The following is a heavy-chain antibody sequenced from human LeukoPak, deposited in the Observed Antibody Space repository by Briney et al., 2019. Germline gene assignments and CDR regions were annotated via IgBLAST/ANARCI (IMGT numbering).Heavy chain of an antibody. Sequence: GGSLRLSCAASGFTFSSYWMSWVRQAPGKGLEWVANIKRDGSEKYYVDSVKGRFTISRDNAKNSLYLQMNSLRAEDTAVYYCAGTADIVVPYYYYGMDVWGQGTTVTVSS. CDR1: GFTFSSYW. CDR2: IKRDGSEK. D-gene: IGHD2-15*01. CDR3: AGTADIVVPYYYYGMDV. J-gene: IGHJ6*02. V-gene: IGHV3-7*01.